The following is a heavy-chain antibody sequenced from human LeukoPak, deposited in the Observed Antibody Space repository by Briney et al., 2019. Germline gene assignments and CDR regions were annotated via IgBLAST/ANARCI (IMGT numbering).Heavy chain of an antibody. J-gene: IGHJ3*02. D-gene: IGHD2-2*01. CDR3: AKDIVVVPASYDDALDI. V-gene: IGHV1-2*02. Sequence: ASVKVSCKASGYTFTGYYMHWMRQAPGQGLEWMGWINPNSGGTNYAQKFQGRVTMTRDTSISTAYMELSRLRSDDTAVYYCAKDIVVVPASYDDALDIWGQGTMVTVSS. CDR1: GYTFTGYY. CDR2: INPNSGGT.